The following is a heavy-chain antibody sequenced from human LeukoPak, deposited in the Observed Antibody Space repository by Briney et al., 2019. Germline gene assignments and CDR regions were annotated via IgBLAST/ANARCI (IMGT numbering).Heavy chain of an antibody. CDR1: GFTFSNYA. CDR3: ARDRKHIVVVTAIPKPADY. D-gene: IGHD2-21*02. J-gene: IGHJ4*02. Sequence: GGSLRLSCAASGFTFSNYAMHWVRQAPGKGLEWVAVISYDGSNKYYADSVKGRFTISRDNSKNTLYLQMNSLRAEDTAVYYCARDRKHIVVVTAIPKPADYWGQGTLVTVSS. CDR2: ISYDGSNK. V-gene: IGHV3-30-3*01.